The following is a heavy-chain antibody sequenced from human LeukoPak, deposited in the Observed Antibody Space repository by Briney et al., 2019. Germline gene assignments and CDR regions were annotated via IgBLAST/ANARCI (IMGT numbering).Heavy chain of an antibody. Sequence: SETLSLTCAVYGGSFSGYYWSWIRQPPGKGLEWIGEINHSGSTNYNPSLKSRVTISVDTSKNQFSLKLSSVTAADTAVYYCARLGVLGYCSSTSCYRWAFDIWGQGTMVTVSS. V-gene: IGHV4-34*01. CDR2: INHSGST. CDR3: ARLGVLGYCSSTSCYRWAFDI. D-gene: IGHD2-2*02. CDR1: GGSFSGYY. J-gene: IGHJ3*02.